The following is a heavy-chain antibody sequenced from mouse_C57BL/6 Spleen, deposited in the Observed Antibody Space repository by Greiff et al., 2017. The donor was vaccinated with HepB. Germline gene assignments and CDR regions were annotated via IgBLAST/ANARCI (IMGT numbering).Heavy chain of an antibody. CDR1: GYTFTDYY. D-gene: IGHD2-4*01. J-gene: IGHJ1*03. CDR3: ARLIDRGYFDV. V-gene: IGHV1-26*01. Sequence: EVQLQQSGPELVKPGASVKISCKASGYTFTDYYMNWVKQSHGKSLEWIGDINPNNGGTSYNQKFKGKATLTVDKSSSTAYMELRSLTSEDSAVYYCARLIDRGYFDVWGTRTTVTVSS. CDR2: INPNNGGT.